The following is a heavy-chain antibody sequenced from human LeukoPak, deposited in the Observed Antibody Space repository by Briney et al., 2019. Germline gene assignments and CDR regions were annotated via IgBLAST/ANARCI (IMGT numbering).Heavy chain of an antibody. CDR1: GGTFSSYA. J-gene: IGHJ4*02. CDR2: IIPIFGTA. V-gene: IGHV1-69*13. D-gene: IGHD4-23*01. CDR3: ARAKDHYGGNSDFDY. Sequence: SVKVSCKASGGTFSSYAISWVRQAPGQGLEWMGGIIPIFGTANYAQKFQGRVTITADESTSTAYMELSSLRSEDTAVYYCARAKDHYGGNSDFDYWGQGTLVTVSS.